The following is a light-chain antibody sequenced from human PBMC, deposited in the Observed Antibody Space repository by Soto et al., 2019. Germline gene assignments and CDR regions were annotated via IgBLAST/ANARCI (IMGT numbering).Light chain of an antibody. CDR3: QQFGSSPWT. CDR2: GAS. V-gene: IGKV3-20*01. J-gene: IGKJ1*01. Sequence: EIVLTQSPGTLSLSPGERATLSCRASQSVSSSFLVWYQQKAGQALRLLIYGASSRATGVPDRFSGSWSGTDFTLTISRLEPEDSAVYYCQQFGSSPWTFGQGTKVDIK. CDR1: QSVSSSF.